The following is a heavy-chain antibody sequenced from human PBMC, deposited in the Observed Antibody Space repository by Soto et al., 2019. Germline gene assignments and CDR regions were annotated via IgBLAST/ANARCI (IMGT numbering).Heavy chain of an antibody. J-gene: IGHJ6*02. CDR2: IDPSDSYT. CDR3: ARLSSSPDSYFSGMDV. Sequence: PGESLKISCKSSGYSFTSYCISWVRQMPGKGLEWMGRIDPSDSYTNYSPSFQGHVTISADKSISTAYLQWSSLKASDTAMYYCARLSSSPDSYFSGMDVWGQGTTVTVSS. V-gene: IGHV5-10-1*01. CDR1: GYSFTSYC. D-gene: IGHD6-6*01.